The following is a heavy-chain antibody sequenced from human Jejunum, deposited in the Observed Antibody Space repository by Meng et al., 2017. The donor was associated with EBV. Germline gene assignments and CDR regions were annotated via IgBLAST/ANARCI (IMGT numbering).Heavy chain of an antibody. V-gene: IGHV3-74*01. CDR3: VRDGDNWNFDY. J-gene: IGHJ4*02. Sequence: VELGETCGGLVSPRGSLSLSCGASGFTFSSYWMHLVRQAPGKWLLWVSRINGDGSGSNYADSVKGRFTISRDNAKNTLSLQMNSLRAEDTAVYYCVRDGDNWNFDYWGQGTLVTVSS. CDR1: GFTFSSYW. CDR2: INGDGSGS. D-gene: IGHD1-20*01.